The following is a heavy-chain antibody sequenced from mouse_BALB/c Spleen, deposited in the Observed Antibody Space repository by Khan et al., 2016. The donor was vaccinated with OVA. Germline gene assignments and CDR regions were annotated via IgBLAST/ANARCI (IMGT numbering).Heavy chain of an antibody. CDR3: ARNYDYDEGLAY. V-gene: IGHV2-2*02. J-gene: IGHJ3*01. Sequence: VELVESGPGLVQPSQSLSITCTVSGFSLTNYGVHWVRQSPGKGLEWLGLIWSGGSTDYNAAFISRLSISKDNSKSQVFFKMNSIQANDTAIYYCARNYDYDEGLAYWGQGTLVTVAA. CDR2: IWSGGST. D-gene: IGHD2-4*01. CDR1: GFSLTNYG.